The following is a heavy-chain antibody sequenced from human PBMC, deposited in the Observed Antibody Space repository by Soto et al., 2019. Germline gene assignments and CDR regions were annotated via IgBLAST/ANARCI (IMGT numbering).Heavy chain of an antibody. CDR3: AKDHYGDYGGIDY. CDR1: GFTFSTYA. V-gene: IGHV3-23*01. Sequence: PGGSLRLSCAASGFTFSTYAMIWVRQAPGKGLEWVSVITGSGGSTYYADSVKGRFTISRDTSKNTLFLQMNSLRAEDTAVYYCAKDHYGDYGGIDYWGQGTMVTVSS. J-gene: IGHJ4*02. D-gene: IGHD4-17*01. CDR2: ITGSGGST.